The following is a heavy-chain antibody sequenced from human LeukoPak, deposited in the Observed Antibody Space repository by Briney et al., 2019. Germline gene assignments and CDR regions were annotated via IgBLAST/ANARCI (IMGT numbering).Heavy chain of an antibody. V-gene: IGHV3-30*03. J-gene: IGHJ4*02. CDR3: ASLLSFIAAAGTMSY. CDR1: GFLFSTYA. D-gene: IGHD6-13*01. Sequence: GGSLRLSCAGSGFLFSTYAIHWVRQAPGKGLEWVAVISYDGSNKYYADSVKGRFTISRDNSKNTLYLQMNSLRAEDTAVYYCASLLSFIAAAGTMSYWGQGTLVTVSS. CDR2: ISYDGSNK.